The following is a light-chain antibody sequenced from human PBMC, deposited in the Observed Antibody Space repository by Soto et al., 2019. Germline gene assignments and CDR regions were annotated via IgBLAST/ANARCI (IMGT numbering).Light chain of an antibody. CDR2: EVS. Sequence: QSALTQPASVSGSPGQSITISCTGTSSDVGGYSSVSWFQQHPGKAPKLMIYEVSNRPSGVSNRFSGSKSGNTASLTISGLQAEDEADYYCSSYTSSSTGVFGGGTTLTVL. CDR3: SSYTSSSTGV. V-gene: IGLV2-14*01. J-gene: IGLJ3*02. CDR1: SSDVGGYSS.